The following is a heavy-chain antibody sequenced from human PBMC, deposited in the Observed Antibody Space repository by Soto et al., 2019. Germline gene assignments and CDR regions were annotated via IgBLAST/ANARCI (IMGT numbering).Heavy chain of an antibody. V-gene: IGHV4-4*02. Sequence: SETLSLTCAVSGDSLSSSNWWSWVRQPPGKGLEWIGEIYHSGSTNYNPSLKSRVTISVDKSKNQFSLKLSSVTAADTAVYYCARDRLAAAPRYLDYWGQGTLVTVS. J-gene: IGHJ4*02. D-gene: IGHD6-13*01. CDR1: GDSLSSSNW. CDR3: ARDRLAAAPRYLDY. CDR2: IYHSGST.